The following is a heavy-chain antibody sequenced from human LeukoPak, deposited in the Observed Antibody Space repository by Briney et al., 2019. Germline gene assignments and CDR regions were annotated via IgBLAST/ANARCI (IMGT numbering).Heavy chain of an antibody. Sequence: PGGSLRLSCAASGFTFSSYSMNWVRQAPGKGLEWVSSISSSSSYIYYADSVKGRFTISRDNAKNSLYLQMNSLRAEDTAVYYCARSGYSSGWYSEGIGYRGQGTLVTVSS. CDR1: GFTFSSYS. CDR2: ISSSSSYI. V-gene: IGHV3-21*01. D-gene: IGHD6-19*01. CDR3: ARSGYSSGWYSEGIGY. J-gene: IGHJ4*02.